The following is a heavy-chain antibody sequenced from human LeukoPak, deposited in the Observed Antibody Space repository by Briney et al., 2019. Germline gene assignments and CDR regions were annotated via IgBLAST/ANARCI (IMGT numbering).Heavy chain of an antibody. J-gene: IGHJ4*02. V-gene: IGHV3-30*02. Sequence: PGGSLRLSCAASGFTFSSYGMYWVRQAPGKGLEWVAFTRYDGSNKYYADSVKGRFTISRDNSKNTLYLQMDSLRAEDTAVYYCAKDFGPHCSTTSCYPWDFWGQGTLVTVSS. CDR1: GFTFSSYG. CDR2: TRYDGSNK. D-gene: IGHD2-2*01. CDR3: AKDFGPHCSTTSCYPWDF.